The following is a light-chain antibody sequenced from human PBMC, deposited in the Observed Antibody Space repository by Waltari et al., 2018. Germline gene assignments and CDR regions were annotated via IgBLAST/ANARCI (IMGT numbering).Light chain of an antibody. CDR2: LAS. CDR1: SDIAKN. V-gene: IGKV1-33*01. Sequence: DIQMTQSPSSLSTSVGDRVNISCQASSDIAKNLNWYQQKPGKAPKLLISLASNLENGVPSRFSGSGSGTDFTFTISTLQPEDVATYYCQQHDRQPYTFGQGTEL. CDR3: QQHDRQPYT. J-gene: IGKJ2*01.